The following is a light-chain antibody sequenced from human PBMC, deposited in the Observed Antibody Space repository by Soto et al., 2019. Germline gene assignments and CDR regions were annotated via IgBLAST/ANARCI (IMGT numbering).Light chain of an antibody. CDR3: SSFTTSSTWV. CDR2: DVT. CDR1: SSDVGGYNY. J-gene: IGLJ3*02. Sequence: SVLTQPASVSGSPGQSITISCTGTSSDVGGYNYVSWYQQHPGKAPKLMIYDVTTRPSGVSSRFSGSKSGNTASLTISGLQAEDEADYYCSSFTTSSTWVFGAGTKVTVL. V-gene: IGLV2-14*01.